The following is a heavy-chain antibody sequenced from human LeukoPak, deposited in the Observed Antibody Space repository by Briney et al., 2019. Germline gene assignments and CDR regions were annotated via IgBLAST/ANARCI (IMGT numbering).Heavy chain of an antibody. CDR1: GFTFSSYA. CDR2: ISGSGGST. CDR3: AKSYYDFWGGYSALEY. Sequence: GGSLRLSCAASGFTFSSYAMSWVRQAPGKGLEWVSAISGSGGSTYYADSVKGRFTISRDNSKDTLYLQMNSLRAEDTAVYYCAKSYYDFWGGYSALEYWGQGTLVTVSS. D-gene: IGHD3-3*01. J-gene: IGHJ4*02. V-gene: IGHV3-23*01.